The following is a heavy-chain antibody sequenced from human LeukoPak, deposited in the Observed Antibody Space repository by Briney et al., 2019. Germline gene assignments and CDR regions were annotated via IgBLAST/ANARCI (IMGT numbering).Heavy chain of an antibody. CDR1: GFTFSSYA. CDR2: ISSNGGST. V-gene: IGHV3-64*01. CDR3: ARGGCSSTSCYNFDY. J-gene: IGHJ4*02. Sequence: GGSLRLSCAASGFTFSSYAMHWVRQAPGKGLEYVSAISSNGGSTHYANSVKGRFTISRDNSKNTLYLQMGSLRAEDMAVYYCARGGCSSTSCYNFDYWGQGTLVTVSS. D-gene: IGHD2-2*02.